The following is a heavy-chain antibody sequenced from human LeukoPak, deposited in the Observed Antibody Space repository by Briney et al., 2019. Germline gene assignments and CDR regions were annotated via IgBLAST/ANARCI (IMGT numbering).Heavy chain of an antibody. CDR3: AKGDSYSSSSVVDY. J-gene: IGHJ4*02. Sequence: GGSLRLSCAASGFTFDDYAMHWVRQAPGKGLEWVSGISWNSGNIGYADSVEGRFTISRDNAKNSLYLQINSLRAEDTALYYCAKGDSYSSSSVVDYWGQGTLVTVSS. CDR1: GFTFDDYA. V-gene: IGHV3-9*01. D-gene: IGHD6-13*01. CDR2: ISWNSGNI.